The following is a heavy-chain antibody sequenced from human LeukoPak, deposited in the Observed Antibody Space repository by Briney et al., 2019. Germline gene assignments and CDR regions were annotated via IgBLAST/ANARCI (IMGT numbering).Heavy chain of an antibody. J-gene: IGHJ4*02. CDR2: IKSKTDGGTT. CDR3: TTDFWSGYYVDY. V-gene: IGHV3-15*01. D-gene: IGHD3-3*01. CDR1: GFTFSSYG. Sequence: GGSLRLSCAASGFTFSSYGMHWVRQAPGKGLEWVGRIKSKTDGGTTDYAAPVKGRFTISRDDSKNTLYLQMNSLKTEDTAVYYCTTDFWSGYYVDYWGQGTLVTVSS.